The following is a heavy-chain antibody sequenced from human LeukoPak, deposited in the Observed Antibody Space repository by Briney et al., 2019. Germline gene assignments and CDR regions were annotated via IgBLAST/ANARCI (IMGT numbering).Heavy chain of an antibody. D-gene: IGHD3-22*01. J-gene: IGHJ2*01. CDR1: GYTFTSYY. Sequence: GASVKASCKASGYTFTSYYMHWVRQAPGHGLEGMGVINPSGGSTSYAQKFQGRVTMTRDTSTSTVYMEMSSLKSEDTAVDYWARSNSYYYDSRGYRGWYFDLWGRGTLVTVSS. CDR2: INPSGGST. V-gene: IGHV1-46*01. CDR3: ARSNSYYYDSRGYRGWYFDL.